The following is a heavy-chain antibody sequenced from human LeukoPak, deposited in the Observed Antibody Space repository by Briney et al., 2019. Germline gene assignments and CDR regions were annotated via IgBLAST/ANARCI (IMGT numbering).Heavy chain of an antibody. CDR1: GGSISSGSYY. J-gene: IGHJ6*03. V-gene: IGHV4-61*02. CDR3: ARESYDILTGRYYYYYYYMDV. Sequence: PSETLSLTCTVSGGSISSGSYYWSWIRQPAGKGLEWIGRIYTSGSTNYNPSLKSRVTISVDTSKNQFSLKLSSVTAADTAVYYCARESYDILTGRYYYYYYYMDVWGKGTTVTISS. CDR2: IYTSGST. D-gene: IGHD3-9*01.